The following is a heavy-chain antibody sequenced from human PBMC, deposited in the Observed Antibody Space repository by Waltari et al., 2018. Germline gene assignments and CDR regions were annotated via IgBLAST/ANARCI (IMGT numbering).Heavy chain of an antibody. Sequence: QLQLQESGQAVVKPSETLSLTCTVPGGSISSDSYFWGWIRQPPGKGLEWIGNFYYSGSTYYNPSLKSRVSISVDTSKNQFSLNLRSVTAADTAVYYCARAGRGGSTSFDYWGQGTLVTVSS. J-gene: IGHJ4*02. CDR1: GGSISSDSYF. D-gene: IGHD6-6*01. CDR2: FYYSGST. V-gene: IGHV4-39*07. CDR3: ARAGRGGSTSFDY.